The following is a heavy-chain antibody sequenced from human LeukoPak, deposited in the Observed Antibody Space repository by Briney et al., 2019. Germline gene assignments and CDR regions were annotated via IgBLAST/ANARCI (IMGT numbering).Heavy chain of an antibody. V-gene: IGHV4-59*12. CDR1: GGSISSYY. CDR3: ARAGLAANWFDP. J-gene: IGHJ5*02. CDR2: IYYSGST. D-gene: IGHD5-12*01. Sequence: SETLSLSCTVSGGSISSYYWSWIRQPPGKGLEWIGYIYYSGSTNYNPSLKSRVTISVDTSKNQSSLKLSSVTAADTAVYYCARAGLAANWFDPWGQGTLVTVSS.